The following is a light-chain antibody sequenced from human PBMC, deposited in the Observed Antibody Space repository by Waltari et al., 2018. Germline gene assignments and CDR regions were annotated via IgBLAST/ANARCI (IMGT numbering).Light chain of an antibody. CDR3: QTGGHGTWV. Sequence: QLVLTQSPSASASLGASIKLTCTLSSGHRSNVIAWLQQQPEKGPRYVMKVNSDGSHTRGNEIPDRFSGSSSGAERYLTISSLQSEDEADYYCQTGGHGTWVFGGGTKLTVL. CDR1: SGHRSNV. J-gene: IGLJ3*02. V-gene: IGLV4-69*01. CDR2: VNSDGSH.